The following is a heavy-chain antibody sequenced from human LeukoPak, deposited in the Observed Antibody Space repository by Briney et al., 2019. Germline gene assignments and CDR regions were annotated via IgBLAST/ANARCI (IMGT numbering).Heavy chain of an antibody. CDR2: INHNGNVN. D-gene: IGHD3-3*01. V-gene: IGHV3-7*03. J-gene: IGHJ4*02. Sequence: GGSLRLSCAASGFTFSSYWMNWARQAPGKGLEWVASINHNGNVNYYVDSVKGRFTISRDNAKNSLYLQMSNLRAEDTAVYFCARDLGGGGGYWGQGTLVTVSS. CDR3: ARDLGGGGGY. CDR1: GFTFSSYW.